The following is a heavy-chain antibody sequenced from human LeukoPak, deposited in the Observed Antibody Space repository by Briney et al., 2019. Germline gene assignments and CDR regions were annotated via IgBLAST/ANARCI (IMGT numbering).Heavy chain of an antibody. CDR3: ASQSVYYMDV. CDR1: SGSFRTYY. CDR2: IFYNEGT. J-gene: IGHJ6*03. Sequence: PSETLSLTCTVSSGSFRTYYWSWIRQPPGKGLEWIGYIFYNEGTSYNPSLKSRVTISVDTSNNQLSLKVNSVTAADTAMYYCASQSVYYMDVWGKGTTVTVSS. V-gene: IGHV4-59*01.